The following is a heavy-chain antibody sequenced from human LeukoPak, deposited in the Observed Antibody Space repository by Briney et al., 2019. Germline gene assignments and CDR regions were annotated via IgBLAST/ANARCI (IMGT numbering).Heavy chain of an antibody. CDR2: INAGNGNT. D-gene: IGHD6-13*01. V-gene: IGHV1-3*01. J-gene: IGHJ4*02. CDR3: AREGYSSSWYDY. CDR1: GHTFTSYA. Sequence: ASVKVSCKASGHTFTSYAMHWVRQAPGQRLEWMGWINAGNGNTKYSQKFQGRVTITRDTSASTAYMELSSLRSEDTAVYYCAREGYSSSWYDYWGQGTLVTVSS.